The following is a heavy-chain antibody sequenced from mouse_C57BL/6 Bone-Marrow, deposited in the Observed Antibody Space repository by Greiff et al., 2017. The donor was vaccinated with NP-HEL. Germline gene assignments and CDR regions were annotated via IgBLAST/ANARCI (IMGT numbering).Heavy chain of an antibody. CDR3: ARKRDYYWYFDV. D-gene: IGHD1-1*02. CDR2: IYPGSGNT. CDR1: GYSFTSYY. J-gene: IGHJ1*03. V-gene: IGHV1-66*01. Sequence: QVQLKQSGPELVKPGASVKISCKASGYSFTSYYIHWVKQRPGQGLEWIGWIYPGSGNTKYNEKFKGKATLTADTASSTAYMQLSSRTSEDSAVYYCARKRDYYWYFDVWGTGTTVTVSS.